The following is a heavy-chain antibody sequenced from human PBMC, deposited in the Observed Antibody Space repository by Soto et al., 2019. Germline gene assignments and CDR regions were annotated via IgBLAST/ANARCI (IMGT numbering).Heavy chain of an antibody. Sequence: SQTMSLTRRVSGGSIGSYYGSWIRQPPGKGLEWIGYMYNTGSTVYNPSFKSRVTISVDTSKNQFSLKLNSVTAADTAVYYCARDLWGYCGTDCYPLDVWGQGTTVTSP. D-gene: IGHD2-21*02. CDR3: ARDLWGYCGTDCYPLDV. J-gene: IGHJ6*02. CDR1: GGSIGSYY. CDR2: MYNTGST. V-gene: IGHV4-59*01.